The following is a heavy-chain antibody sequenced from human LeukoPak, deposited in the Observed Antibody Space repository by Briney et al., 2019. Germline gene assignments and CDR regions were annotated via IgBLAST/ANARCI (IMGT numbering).Heavy chain of an antibody. CDR1: GYTFTGHY. CDR2: INPYSGGT. J-gene: IGHJ3*02. Sequence: ASVKVSCKASGYTFTGHYMHWVRQAPGQGLEWMGWINPYSGGTHYTLIFQDRVTMTRDTSISTAYMELSRLRSDDTAVYYCARRIAGRLINDAFDIWGQGTMVTVSS. V-gene: IGHV1-2*02. CDR3: ARRIAGRLINDAFDI. D-gene: IGHD6-6*01.